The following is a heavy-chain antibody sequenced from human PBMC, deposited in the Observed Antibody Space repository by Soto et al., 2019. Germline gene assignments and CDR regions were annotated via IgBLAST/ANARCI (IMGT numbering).Heavy chain of an antibody. CDR1: GFTFTTYY. V-gene: IGHV1-46*01. Sequence: QVRLVQSGAEVKKPGASVSISCKTSGFTFTTYYIHWVRQAPVQGLEWMGMIDPRCGSTTYAQKFQGRITMTSDMSTSTVYMELSSLRSEDTAVYYCARVPYDTTGYYAFWGQGTLVTVSS. J-gene: IGHJ4*02. CDR3: ARVPYDTTGYYAF. CDR2: IDPRCGST. D-gene: IGHD3-22*01.